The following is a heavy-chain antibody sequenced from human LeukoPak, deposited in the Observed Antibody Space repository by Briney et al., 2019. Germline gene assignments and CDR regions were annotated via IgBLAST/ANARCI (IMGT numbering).Heavy chain of an antibody. CDR1: GFTFNSYW. J-gene: IGHJ3*02. V-gene: IGHV3-74*01. CDR3: AGDDVPASTGAFDI. Sequence: PGGSLRLSCAVSGFTFNSYWMHWVRQAPGKGLVWVSRINSDGSSTNYADSVKGRFTTSRDNAKNTLFLQMNSLRAEDTAVYYCAGDDVPASTGAFDIWGQGTMVIVSS. D-gene: IGHD1-1*01. CDR2: INSDGSST.